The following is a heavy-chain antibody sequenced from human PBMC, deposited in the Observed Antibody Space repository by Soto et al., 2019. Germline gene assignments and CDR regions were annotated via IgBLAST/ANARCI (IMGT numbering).Heavy chain of an antibody. CDR2: IKQDGSEK. CDR3: ARDVNCSGGSCYYYYYMDV. Sequence: GGSLRLSCAASGFTFSSYWMSWVRQAPGKGLEWVANIKQDGSEKYYVDSVKGRFTISGDNAKNSLYLQMNSLRAEDTAVYYCARDVNCSGGSCYYYYYMDVWGKGTTVTVSS. J-gene: IGHJ6*03. V-gene: IGHV3-7*01. CDR1: GFTFSSYW. D-gene: IGHD2-15*01.